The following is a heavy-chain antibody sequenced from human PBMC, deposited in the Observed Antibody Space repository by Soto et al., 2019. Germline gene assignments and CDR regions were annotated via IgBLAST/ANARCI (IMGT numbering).Heavy chain of an antibody. CDR3: AREAGESVVKPYYFDY. J-gene: IGHJ4*02. CDR2: INHSGST. Sequence: PSETLSLTCAVYGGSFSGYYWSWIRQPPGKGLEWIGEINHSGSTNYNPSLKSRVTISVDTSKNQFSLKLSSVTAADMAVYYCAREAGESVVKPYYFDYWGQGTLVTVSS. D-gene: IGHD2-21*01. V-gene: IGHV4-34*01. CDR1: GGSFSGYY.